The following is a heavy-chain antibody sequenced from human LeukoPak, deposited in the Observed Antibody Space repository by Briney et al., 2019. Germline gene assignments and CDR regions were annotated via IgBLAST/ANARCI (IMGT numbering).Heavy chain of an antibody. D-gene: IGHD3-16*01. Sequence: GASVKVSCKASGGTFSSYAISWVRQAPGQGLEWMGGIIPIFGTANYAQKFQGRVTITTDESTSTAYMELSSLRSEDTAVYYCVRSITYDYALDYWGQGTLVTVSS. CDR1: GGTFSSYA. CDR2: IIPIFGTA. J-gene: IGHJ4*02. CDR3: VRSITYDYALDY. V-gene: IGHV1-69*05.